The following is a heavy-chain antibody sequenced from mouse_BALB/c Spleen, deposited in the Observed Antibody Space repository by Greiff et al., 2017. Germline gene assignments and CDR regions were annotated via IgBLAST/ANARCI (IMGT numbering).Heavy chain of an antibody. J-gene: IGHJ4*01. Sequence: EVHLVESGGGLVKPGGSLKLSCAASGFTFSSYAMSWVRQSPEKRLEWVAEISSGGSYTYYPDTVTGRFTISRDNAKNTLYLEMSSLRSEDTAMYYCARDRELRYAMDYWGQGTSVTVSS. CDR2: ISSGGSYT. CDR3: ARDRELRYAMDY. V-gene: IGHV5-9-4*01. CDR1: GFTFSSYA.